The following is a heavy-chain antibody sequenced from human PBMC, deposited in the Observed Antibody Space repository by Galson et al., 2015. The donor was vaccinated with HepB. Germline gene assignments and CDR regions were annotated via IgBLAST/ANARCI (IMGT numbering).Heavy chain of an antibody. Sequence: SVKVSCKVSGYTLTELSMHWVRQAPGQGLEWMGGIIPMFETTNYAQKFQGRVTITADKSTSTAYMELSSLRSEDTAVYYCARVISGYYYGMDVWGQGTTVTVSS. CDR1: GYTLTELS. V-gene: IGHV1-69*06. CDR2: IIPMFETT. CDR3: ARVISGYYYGMDV. J-gene: IGHJ6*02.